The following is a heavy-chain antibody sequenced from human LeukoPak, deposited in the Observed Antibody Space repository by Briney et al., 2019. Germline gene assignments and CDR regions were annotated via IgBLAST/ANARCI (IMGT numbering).Heavy chain of an antibody. D-gene: IGHD3-3*01. CDR1: GGSFSGYY. CDR2: INHSGST. V-gene: IGHV4-34*01. CDR3: ARGSLERLLYDQTSYFDY. J-gene: IGHJ4*02. Sequence: SETLSLTCAVYGGSFSGYYWSWIRQPPGKGLEWIGEINHSGSTNYNPSLKSRVTISVDTSKNQFSLKLSSVTAADTAVYYCARGSLERLLYDQTSYFDYWGQGTLVTVSS.